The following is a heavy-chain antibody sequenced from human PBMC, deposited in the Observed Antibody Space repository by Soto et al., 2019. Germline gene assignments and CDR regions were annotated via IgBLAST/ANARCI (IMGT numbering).Heavy chain of an antibody. D-gene: IGHD4-17*01. CDR2: IGSRGNSYAT. CDR1: GFTFGGSA. CDR3: SRDDADWLFN. V-gene: IGHV3-73*01. J-gene: IGHJ4*02. Sequence: PGGSLRLSCAASGFTFGGSAMQRVRQASGEGLEWLGRIGSRGNSYATAYAASVKDRFTISRDDSKNTAFLQMNNLKTEDTAVYYCSRDDADWLFNWGQGALVTVSS.